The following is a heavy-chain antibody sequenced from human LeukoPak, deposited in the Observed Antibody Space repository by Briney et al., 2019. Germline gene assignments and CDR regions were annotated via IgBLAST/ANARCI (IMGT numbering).Heavy chain of an antibody. CDR1: GGSFSGYY. Sequence: SETLSLTCAVYGGSFSGYYWSWIRQPPGKGLEWIGEINHSGSTNYNPSLKSRVTISVDTSKNQFSLKLSSVTAADTAVYYCARRALSLVRGVNPRTNWFDPWGQGTLVTVSS. V-gene: IGHV4-34*01. CDR2: INHSGST. D-gene: IGHD3-10*01. CDR3: ARRALSLVRGVNPRTNWFDP. J-gene: IGHJ5*02.